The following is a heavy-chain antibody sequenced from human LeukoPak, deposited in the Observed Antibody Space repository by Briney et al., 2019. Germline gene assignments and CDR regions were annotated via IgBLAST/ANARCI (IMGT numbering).Heavy chain of an antibody. CDR1: GFTFSSYA. J-gene: IGHJ6*03. D-gene: IGHD4-23*01. CDR3: AKDNYGGNPLGYYYYYMDV. CDR2: VIGSGGST. Sequence: RPGGSLRLSCAASGFTFSSYAMNWVRQAPRKRLDWASAVIGSGGSTYYADPVKGRFTISRDNSKKTLYLQKNSLRAEDTAVYYCAKDNYGGNPLGYYYYYMDVWGKGTTVTASS. V-gene: IGHV3-23*01.